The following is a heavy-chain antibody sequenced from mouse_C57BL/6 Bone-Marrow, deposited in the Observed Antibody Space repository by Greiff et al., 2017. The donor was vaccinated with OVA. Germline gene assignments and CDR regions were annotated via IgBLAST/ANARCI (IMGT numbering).Heavy chain of an antibody. D-gene: IGHD1-1*01. CDR1: GFTFSSYG. CDR3: ARHVDYGSFFDY. J-gene: IGHJ2*01. V-gene: IGHV5-6*01. CDR2: ISSGGSYT. Sequence: EVHLVESGGDLVKPGGSLKLSCAASGFTFSSYGMSWVRQTPDKRLEWVATISSGGSYTYSPDSVKGRFTISRDNATNTLYLQMSSLKSEDTAMDYCARHVDYGSFFDYWGQGTTLTVSS.